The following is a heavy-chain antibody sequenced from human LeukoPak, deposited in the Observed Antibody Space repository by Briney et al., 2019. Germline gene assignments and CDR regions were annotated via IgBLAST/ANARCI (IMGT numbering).Heavy chain of an antibody. CDR1: GYTFTGYY. D-gene: IGHD4-17*01. V-gene: IGHV1-2*06. CDR3: ARDPNGDGDFDY. Sequence: ASVTVSCKASGYTFTGYYMHWVRQAPGQGLDWMGRINPNSGGTNYPQKFQGRVTITRDTSISTAYMELSRLRSDDTAVYYCARDPNGDGDFDYWGKGTLVSVSS. J-gene: IGHJ4*02. CDR2: INPNSGGT.